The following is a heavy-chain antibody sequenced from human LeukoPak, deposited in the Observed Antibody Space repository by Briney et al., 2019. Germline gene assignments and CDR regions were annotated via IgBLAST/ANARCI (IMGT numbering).Heavy chain of an antibody. CDR3: ARGAPGSHCSGGSCPYFDY. CDR1: GYTFTGYD. D-gene: IGHD2-15*01. V-gene: IGHV1-8*01. Sequence: GASVKVSCKASGYTFTGYDINWVRQAPGQGLEWVGWMNPNTGNTGYAQKFRGRVTMTRNTSISTASMELSSLTSEDTAVYYCARGAPGSHCSGGSCPYFDYWGQGTLVSVSS. J-gene: IGHJ4*02. CDR2: MNPNTGNT.